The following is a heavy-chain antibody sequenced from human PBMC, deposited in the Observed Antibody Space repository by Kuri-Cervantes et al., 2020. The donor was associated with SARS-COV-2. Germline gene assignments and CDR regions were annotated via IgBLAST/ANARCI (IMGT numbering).Heavy chain of an antibody. CDR2: ISYDGSNK. Sequence: GGSLRLSCAASGFTFSSYAMHWVRQAPGKGLEWVAVISYDGSNKYYADSVKGLFTISRDNSKNTLYLQMNRLGAEDPAVYYCARDASMGGFAPWGQGTLVTVSS. CDR3: ARDASMGGFAP. J-gene: IGHJ5*02. D-gene: IGHD5-12*01. V-gene: IGHV3-30-3*01. CDR1: GFTFSSYA.